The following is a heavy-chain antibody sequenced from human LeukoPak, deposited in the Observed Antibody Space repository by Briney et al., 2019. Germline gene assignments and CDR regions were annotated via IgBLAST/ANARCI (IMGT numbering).Heavy chain of an antibody. Sequence: GGSLRLSCAASGFRFSSYAMTWVRQAPGKGLEWVSPISDSGVSTSYADSVKGRFTISRDNSRNTLFLQMNSLRVEDTAVYYCAKGTRGPYFYGMDVWGQGTTVTVSS. D-gene: IGHD1/OR15-1a*01. V-gene: IGHV3-23*01. J-gene: IGHJ6*02. CDR3: AKGTRGPYFYGMDV. CDR2: ISDSGVST. CDR1: GFRFSSYA.